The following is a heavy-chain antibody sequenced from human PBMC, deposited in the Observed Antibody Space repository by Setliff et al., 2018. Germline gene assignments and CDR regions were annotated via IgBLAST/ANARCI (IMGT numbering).Heavy chain of an antibody. D-gene: IGHD6-6*01. V-gene: IGHV4-34*01. CDR1: GGSFSGYF. CDR2: INYSGRT. Sequence: PSETLSLTCGVYGGSFSGYFWTWIRQPPGKGLEWIGEINYSGRTNYNPSFKSRVIISADTSKNQFSLKLTSVTAADAGVYYCARMAVRVASRPSSPLEYYYYMDFWGKGATVTVSS. J-gene: IGHJ6*03. CDR3: ARMAVRVASRPSSPLEYYYYMDF.